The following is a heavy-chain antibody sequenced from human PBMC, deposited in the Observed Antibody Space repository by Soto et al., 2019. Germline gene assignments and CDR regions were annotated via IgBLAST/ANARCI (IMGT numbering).Heavy chain of an antibody. J-gene: IGHJ4*02. CDR3: ATPYYYYDSSGYFWPFDY. CDR2: IIPIFGTA. CDR1: GGTFSSYA. Sequence: SVKVSCKASGGTFSSYAISWVRQAPGQGLEWVGGIIPIFGTANYAQKFQGRVTITADESTSTAYMELSSLRSEDTAVYYCATPYYYYDSSGYFWPFDYWGQGTLVTVSS. V-gene: IGHV1-69*13. D-gene: IGHD3-22*01.